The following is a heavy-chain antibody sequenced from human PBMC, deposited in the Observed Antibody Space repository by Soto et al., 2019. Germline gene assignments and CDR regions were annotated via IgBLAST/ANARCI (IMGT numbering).Heavy chain of an antibody. CDR1: GFTVSSNY. CDR2: IYSGGST. J-gene: IGHJ5*02. CDR3: ARSYDFWSGYHHNWFDP. D-gene: IGHD3-3*01. V-gene: IGHV3-53*01. Sequence: ILSCAASGFTVSSNYMSWVRQAPGKGLEWVSVIYSGGSTYYADSVKGRFTISRDNSKNTLYLQMNSLRAEDTAVYYCARSYDFWSGYHHNWFDPWGQGTLVTVSS.